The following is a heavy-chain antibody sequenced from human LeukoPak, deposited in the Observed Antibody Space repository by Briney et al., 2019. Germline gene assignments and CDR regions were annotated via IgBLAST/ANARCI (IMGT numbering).Heavy chain of an antibody. V-gene: IGHV4-34*01. CDR1: GGSFSGYY. CDR3: ASMATINSFDY. J-gene: IGHJ4*02. D-gene: IGHD5-24*01. Sequence: SETLSLTCAVYGGSFSGYYWSWIRQPPGKGLEWIGEINHSGSTNYNPSLKSRVTISVDTSKNQFSLKLSSVTAADMAVYYCASMATINSFDYWGQGTLVTVSS. CDR2: INHSGST.